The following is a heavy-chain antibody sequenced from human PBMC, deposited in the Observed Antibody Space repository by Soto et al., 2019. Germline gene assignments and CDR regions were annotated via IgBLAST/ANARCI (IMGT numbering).Heavy chain of an antibody. Sequence: SETLSLTCAFYVVSFSGYYWSWIRQPPGKGLEWIGEINHSGSTNYNPSLKSRVTISVDTSKNQFSLKLNSVTAADTAVYYCARRPNGTTVEYLGQGTLGIVSS. CDR1: VVSFSGYY. J-gene: IGHJ4*02. CDR3: ARRPNGTTVEY. CDR2: INHSGST. V-gene: IGHV4-34*01. D-gene: IGHD1-1*01.